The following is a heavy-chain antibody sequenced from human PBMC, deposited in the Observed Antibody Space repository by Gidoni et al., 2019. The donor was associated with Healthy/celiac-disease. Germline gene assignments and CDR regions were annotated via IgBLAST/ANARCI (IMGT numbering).Heavy chain of an antibody. J-gene: IGHJ5*02. V-gene: IGHV4-34*01. D-gene: IGHD3-10*01. CDR2: INHSGST. CDR1: GRSFSGYY. Sequence: QLQQWGAGLLKPSETPSLTCAVYGRSFSGYYWSWIRQPPGKGLEWIGEINHSGSTNYNPSLKSRVTISVDTSKNQFSLKLSSVTAADTAVYYCARECAYGSGSYAPWGQGTLVTVSS. CDR3: ARECAYGSGSYAP.